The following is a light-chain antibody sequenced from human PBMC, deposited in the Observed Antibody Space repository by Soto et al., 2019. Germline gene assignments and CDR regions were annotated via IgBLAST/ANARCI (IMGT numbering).Light chain of an antibody. J-gene: IGKJ4*01. V-gene: IGKV1-27*01. CDR2: GAS. Sequence: DIQMTQSPSSLSASVGDRVTITCRASQDINTYLAWYQQKPGKVPKLQIYGASTLHSGVPSRFSGSGSGTDFTLTISRLQPGDVATYYCQPYNSAPLTFGGGTKVEI. CDR3: QPYNSAPLT. CDR1: QDINTY.